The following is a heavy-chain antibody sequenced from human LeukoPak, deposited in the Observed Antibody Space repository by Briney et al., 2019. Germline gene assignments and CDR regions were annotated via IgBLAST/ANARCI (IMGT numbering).Heavy chain of an antibody. J-gene: IGHJ4*02. CDR2: VWIEGGHN. Sequence: PRGSLRLSCAASGFTFSSYDIHWVRQAPGKGLERVAVVWIEGGHNYYADSVKGLFTISRDNSKNTLFLQMNSLRAEDTAVYYCAREGTFNYGSGTYFSPHFDYWGQGTLVTVS. CDR1: GFTFSSYD. D-gene: IGHD3-10*01. CDR3: AREGTFNYGSGTYFSPHFDY. V-gene: IGHV3-33*01.